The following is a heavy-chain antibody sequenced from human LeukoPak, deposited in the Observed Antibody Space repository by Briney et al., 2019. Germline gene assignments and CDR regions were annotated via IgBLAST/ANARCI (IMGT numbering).Heavy chain of an antibody. CDR2: IYCSGST. Sequence: PSETLSLTCTVSGGSISSGDYYWSWIRQPPGKGLEWIGYIYCSGSTYYNPSLKSRVTMSVDTSKNQFSLKLSSVTAADTAVYYCARGRDYGDTPLSVTTFIDYWGQGTLVTVSS. CDR1: GGSISSGDYY. J-gene: IGHJ4*02. V-gene: IGHV4-30-4*08. D-gene: IGHD4-17*01. CDR3: ARGRDYGDTPLSVTTFIDY.